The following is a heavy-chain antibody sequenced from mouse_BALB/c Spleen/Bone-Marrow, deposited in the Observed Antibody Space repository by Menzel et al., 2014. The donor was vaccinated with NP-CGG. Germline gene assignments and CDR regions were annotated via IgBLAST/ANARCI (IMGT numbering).Heavy chain of an antibody. CDR1: GFNIKDTY. CDR2: IDPANGNT. CDR3: ARWEYYAMDY. D-gene: IGHD4-1*01. J-gene: IGHJ4*01. Sequence: VQLQQPGAELVKPGASVKLSCTASGFNIKDTYMHWVKQRPEQGLEWIGRIDPANGNTKYDPKFQGKATITADTSSNTAYLQLSSLTSEDTAVYYCARWEYYAMDYWGQGNSVTVSS. V-gene: IGHV14-3*02.